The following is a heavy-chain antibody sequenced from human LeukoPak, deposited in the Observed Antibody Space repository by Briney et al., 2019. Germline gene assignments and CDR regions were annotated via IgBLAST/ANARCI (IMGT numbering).Heavy chain of an antibody. J-gene: IGHJ5*02. CDR1: GGSISSGGYY. Sequence: PSETLSLTCTVSGGSISSGGYYWSWIRQPPGKGLEWIGYIYYSGSTNYNPSLKSRVTISVDTSKNQFSLKLSSVTAADTAVYYCARVDGYSYGGINWFDPWGQGTLVTVSS. CDR3: ARVDGYSYGGINWFDP. V-gene: IGHV4-61*08. D-gene: IGHD5-18*01. CDR2: IYYSGST.